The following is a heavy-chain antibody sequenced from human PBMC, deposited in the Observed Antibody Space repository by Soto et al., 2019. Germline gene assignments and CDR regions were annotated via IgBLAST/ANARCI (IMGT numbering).Heavy chain of an antibody. CDR2: INHSGST. Sequence: SETLSLTCAVYGGSFSGYYWSWIRQPPGKGLEWIGEINHSGSTNYNPSLKSRVTISVDTSKNQFSLKLSSVTAADTAVYYCAREVPIDIAVVPAAQGYYYYMDVWGKGTTVTVSS. V-gene: IGHV4-34*01. J-gene: IGHJ6*03. CDR3: AREVPIDIAVVPAAQGYYYYMDV. D-gene: IGHD2-2*01. CDR1: GGSFSGYY.